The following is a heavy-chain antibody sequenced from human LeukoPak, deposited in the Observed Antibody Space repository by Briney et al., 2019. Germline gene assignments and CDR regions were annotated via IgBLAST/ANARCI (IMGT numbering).Heavy chain of an antibody. CDR3: ARDDLTENWFDP. Sequence: SVKVSCKASGGTFSSYAISWVRQAPGQGLEWMGRIIPILGIANYAQKFQGRVTITADKSTSTAYMELSSLRSEDTAVYYCARDDLTENWFDPWGQGALVTVSS. CDR2: IIPILGIA. J-gene: IGHJ5*02. CDR1: GGTFSSYA. V-gene: IGHV1-69*04. D-gene: IGHD1-14*01.